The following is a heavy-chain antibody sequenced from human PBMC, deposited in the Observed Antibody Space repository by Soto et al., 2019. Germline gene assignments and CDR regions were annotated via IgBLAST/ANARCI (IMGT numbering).Heavy chain of an antibody. J-gene: IGHJ4*02. D-gene: IGHD3-16*01. CDR3: AREDGGSDD. CDR2: ISYDGSNK. Sequence: QVQLVESGGGVVQPGRSLRLSCAASGFTFSSYAMHWVRQAPGKGLEWVAVISYDGSNKYYADSVKGRFTISRDNSKNTLYVQMNSLRAEDTAVYYCAREDGGSDDWGQGTLVTVSS. CDR1: GFTFSSYA. V-gene: IGHV3-30-3*01.